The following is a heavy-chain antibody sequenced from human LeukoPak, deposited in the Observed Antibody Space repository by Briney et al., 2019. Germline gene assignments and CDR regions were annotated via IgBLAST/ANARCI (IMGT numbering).Heavy chain of an antibody. J-gene: IGHJ4*02. CDR3: ARGPQYSYDSTGFHY. D-gene: IGHD3-22*01. V-gene: IGHV3-23*01. CDR2: ISGSGGST. CDR1: GFTFSSYA. Sequence: GGSLRLSCAASGFTFSSYAMSWVRQAPGKGLEWVSAISGSGGSTYYADSVKGRFTISRDNSKNTLYLQMNSLRAEDSAVYYCARGPQYSYDSTGFHYWGQGTLVTVSS.